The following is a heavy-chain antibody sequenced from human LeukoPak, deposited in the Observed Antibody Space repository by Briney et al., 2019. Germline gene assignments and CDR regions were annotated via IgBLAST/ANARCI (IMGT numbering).Heavy chain of an antibody. V-gene: IGHV1-69*05. CDR1: GGTFSSYA. CDR2: IIPIFGTA. CDR3: ARTYYDSSGYLVY. J-gene: IGHJ4*02. Sequence: SVKVSCKASGGTFSSYAISWGRQAPGQGLEWMGRIIPIFGTANYAQKFQGRVTITTDESTSTAYMELSSLRSEDTAVYYCARTYYDSSGYLVYWGQGTLVTVSS. D-gene: IGHD3-22*01.